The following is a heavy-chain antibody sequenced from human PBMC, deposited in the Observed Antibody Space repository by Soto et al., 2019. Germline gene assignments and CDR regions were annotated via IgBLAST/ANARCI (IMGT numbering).Heavy chain of an antibody. J-gene: IGHJ3*02. CDR1: GFTFSDFY. CDR3: ARDGSYYDSSGSTLRGWVAFDI. V-gene: IGHV3-11*01. CDR2: ISDDGYTI. D-gene: IGHD3-22*01. Sequence: GGSLRLSCATSGFTFSDFYMSWVRQAPGKGPEWVSYISDDGYTIYYADSVKGRFTISRDNAENSLYLQMNNLRAEDTAVYYCARDGSYYDSSGSTLRGWVAFDIWGQGTMVTVSS.